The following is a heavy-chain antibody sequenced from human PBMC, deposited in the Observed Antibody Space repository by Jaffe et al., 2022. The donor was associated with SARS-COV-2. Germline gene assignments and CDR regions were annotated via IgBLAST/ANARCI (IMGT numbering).Heavy chain of an antibody. CDR1: GFTFSSYW. Sequence: EVQLVESGGGLVQPGGSLRLSCAASGFTFSSYWMHWVRQAPGKGLVWVSRTNSDASSTTYADSVKGRFTISRDNAKNTLYLQMNSLRAEDTAVYYCATVMGDGYGPLGPLDYWGQGTLVSVSS. J-gene: IGHJ4*02. CDR3: ATVMGDGYGPLGPLDY. D-gene: IGHD3-16*01. V-gene: IGHV3-74*03. CDR2: TNSDASST.